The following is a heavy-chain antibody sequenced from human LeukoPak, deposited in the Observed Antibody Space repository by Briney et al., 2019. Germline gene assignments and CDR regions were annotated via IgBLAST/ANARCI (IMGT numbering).Heavy chain of an antibody. V-gene: IGHV3-64*01. CDR1: GFTFSSYA. CDR2: ISSNGGST. Sequence: GGSLRLSCAASGFTFSSYAMHWVRQAPGKGLEYVSAISSNGGSTHYANSVKGRFTISRDNSKNTLYLQMGSLRAEDMAVYYCARDQGDSPYYFDYWGQGTLVTVSS. D-gene: IGHD2-21*02. J-gene: IGHJ4*02. CDR3: ARDQGDSPYYFDY.